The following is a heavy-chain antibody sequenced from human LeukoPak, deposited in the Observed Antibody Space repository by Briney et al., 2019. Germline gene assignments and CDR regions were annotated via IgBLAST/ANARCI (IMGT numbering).Heavy chain of an antibody. Sequence: GGSLRLSCVASRFTFNTYAVNWVRQAPGKGLEWVSAISGNGDITYYADSVRGRFTISRDNSKNTLYLQMNSLRAEDTAVYYCARVKRDCSGGSCYSYDYWGQGALVTVSS. CDR1: RFTFNTYA. D-gene: IGHD2-15*01. V-gene: IGHV3-23*01. CDR2: ISGNGDIT. CDR3: ARVKRDCSGGSCYSYDY. J-gene: IGHJ4*02.